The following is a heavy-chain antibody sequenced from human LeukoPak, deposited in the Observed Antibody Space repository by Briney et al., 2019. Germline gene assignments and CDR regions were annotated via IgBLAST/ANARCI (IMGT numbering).Heavy chain of an antibody. CDR3: ARRNPTYYYDSSGYYGNWFDP. CDR2: IYYSGST. CDR1: GGSISSGDYY. Sequence: SETLSLTCTVSGGSISSGDYYWSWIRQPPGKGLEWIGYIYYSGSTYYNPSLKSRVTISVDTSKNQFSLKLSSVTAADTAMYYCARRNPTYYYDSSGYYGNWFDPWGQGTLVTVSS. D-gene: IGHD3-22*01. V-gene: IGHV4-30-4*08. J-gene: IGHJ5*02.